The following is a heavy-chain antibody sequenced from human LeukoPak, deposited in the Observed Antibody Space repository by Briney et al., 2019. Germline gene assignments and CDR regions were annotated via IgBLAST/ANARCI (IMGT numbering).Heavy chain of an antibody. CDR3: ARGGISTLLYYMDV. V-gene: IGHV4-38-2*02. CDR1: GYSISSGYY. CDR2: IYHSGST. Sequence: SETLSLTCTVSGYSISSGYYWGWIRQPPGKGLEWIGSIYHSGSTYYNPSLKSRVTISVDTSKNQFSLKLSSVTAADTAVYYCARGGISTLLYYMDVWGKGTTVTVSS. J-gene: IGHJ6*03. D-gene: IGHD1-14*01.